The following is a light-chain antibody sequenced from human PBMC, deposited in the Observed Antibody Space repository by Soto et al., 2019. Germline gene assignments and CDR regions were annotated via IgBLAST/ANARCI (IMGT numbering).Light chain of an antibody. Sequence: DIVMTQSPDSLAVSLGEGATINCKSSQSVLYTSNNKNSLVWYQQKPGQPPRLLIYWASTRESGVPDRFTGGGSGTDFTLTISSLQAEDVAVYYCQQHLSIPFTFGPGTKVDIK. CDR1: QSVLYTSNNKNS. J-gene: IGKJ3*01. CDR3: QQHLSIPFT. V-gene: IGKV4-1*01. CDR2: WAS.